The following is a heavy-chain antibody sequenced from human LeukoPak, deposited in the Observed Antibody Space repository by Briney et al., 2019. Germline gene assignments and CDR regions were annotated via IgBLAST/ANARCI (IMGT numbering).Heavy chain of an antibody. J-gene: IGHJ4*02. V-gene: IGHV4-30-4*01. CDR2: IYYSGST. CDR1: GGSISSGDYY. D-gene: IGHD3-3*01. CDR3: ARSGVVTKGSGDY. Sequence: PSQTLSLTCIVSGGSISSGDYYWSWIRQPPGKGLEWIGYIYYSGSTYYNPSLKSRVTISVDTSKNQFSLKLSSVTAADTAVYYCARSGVVTKGSGDYWGQGTLVTVSS.